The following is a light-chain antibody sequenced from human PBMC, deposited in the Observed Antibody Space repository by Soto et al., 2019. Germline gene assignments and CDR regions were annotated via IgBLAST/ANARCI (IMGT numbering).Light chain of an antibody. V-gene: IGKV3-11*01. J-gene: IGKJ4*01. CDR2: DAS. CDR3: QQRSNWPST. Sequence: EIVLTQSPATLSLSPGERATLSCRASQSVNSYLAWYQQKLGQAPTLLIYDASNMATGIPARFSGSGSGTDFTLTISSLEPEDFAVYYCQQRSNWPSTFGGGTKVEIK. CDR1: QSVNSY.